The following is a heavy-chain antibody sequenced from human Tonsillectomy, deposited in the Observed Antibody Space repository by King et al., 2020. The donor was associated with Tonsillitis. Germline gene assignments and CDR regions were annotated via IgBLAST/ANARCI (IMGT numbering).Heavy chain of an antibody. V-gene: IGHV1-46*01. CDR1: GYSFTNYY. CDR3: AREGGSFRHFDL. CDR2: INPSGTGT. D-gene: IGHD2/OR15-2a*01. Sequence: EQLVQSGAEVKEPGASLKVSCKASGYSFTNYYMHWVRQAPGQRLEWMGLINPSGTGTGYAQNFQGRITMTRDMSTGTDYMELSSLRSDDTAVYYCAREGGSFRHFDLWGRGPLVTVSS. J-gene: IGHJ2*01.